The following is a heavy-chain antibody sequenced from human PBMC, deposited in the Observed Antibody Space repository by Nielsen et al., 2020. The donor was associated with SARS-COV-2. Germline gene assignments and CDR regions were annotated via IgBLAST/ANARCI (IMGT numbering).Heavy chain of an antibody. Sequence: SETLSLTCAVSGDSISSGGYSWSWIRQPPGKGLEWIGYIYHSGRTYYNPSLKSRVTISVDRSKNQFSLKLSSVTAADTAVYYCARGGRITFGGADDAFDIWGQGTRVTVSS. J-gene: IGHJ3*02. D-gene: IGHD3-16*01. CDR3: ARGGRITFGGADDAFDI. CDR1: GDSISSGGYS. V-gene: IGHV4-30-2*01. CDR2: IYHSGRT.